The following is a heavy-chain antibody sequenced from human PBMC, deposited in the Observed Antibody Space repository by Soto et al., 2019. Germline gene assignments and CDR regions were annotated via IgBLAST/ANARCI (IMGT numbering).Heavy chain of an antibody. CDR3: AKPETVAGIQIDY. CDR2: ISGSGGST. V-gene: IGHV3-23*01. J-gene: IGHJ4*02. CDR1: GFTFSSYA. Sequence: EVQLLESGGGLVQPGGSLRLSCAASGFTFSSYAMSWVRQAPGKGLEWVSAISGSGGSTYYADSVKGRFTISRDNSKNTLYLQMNSLRAEDTAVYYSAKPETVAGIQIDYWGQGTLVTVSS. D-gene: IGHD6-19*01.